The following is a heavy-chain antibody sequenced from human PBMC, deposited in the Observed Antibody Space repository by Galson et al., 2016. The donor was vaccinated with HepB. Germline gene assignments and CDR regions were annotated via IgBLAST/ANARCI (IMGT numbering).Heavy chain of an antibody. CDR3: AKGLHGSGSFAFDN. CDR2: ISGTGGRA. J-gene: IGHJ4*02. D-gene: IGHD3-10*01. Sequence: SLRLSCAASGFTFSNYAMSWVRQPPGKGLEWVSTISGTGGRAYYADSVKGRFTISRDNSKNTLFLQRGSLRVEDTAVYDCAKGLHGSGSFAFDNWGQGTLVTVSS. CDR1: GFTFSNYA. V-gene: IGHV3-23*01.